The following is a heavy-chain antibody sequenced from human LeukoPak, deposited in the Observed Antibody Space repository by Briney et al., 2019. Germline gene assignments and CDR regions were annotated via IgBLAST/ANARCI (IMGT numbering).Heavy chain of an antibody. CDR2: IYTSGST. V-gene: IGHV4-4*07. CDR3: ARDARATIFGVVITRGNWFDP. CDR1: GGSISSYY. D-gene: IGHD3-3*01. Sequence: SETLSLTCTVSGGSISSYYWSWIRQPAGKGLEWIGHIYTSGSTNYNPSLKSRVTMSVDTSKNQFSLKLSSVTAADTAVYYCARDARATIFGVVITRGNWFDPWGQGTLVTVSS. J-gene: IGHJ5*02.